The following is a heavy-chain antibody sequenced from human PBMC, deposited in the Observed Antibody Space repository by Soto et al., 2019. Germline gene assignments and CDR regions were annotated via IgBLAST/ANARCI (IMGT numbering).Heavy chain of an antibody. V-gene: IGHV3-21*01. CDR3: ARAEYYDSSGYYYIEKDAFDI. J-gene: IGHJ3*02. Sequence: VGSLRLSCAASGFTFSTYSMNWVRQSPGKGLEWVSSISSSSSYIYYADSLKGRFTISRDNAKNSLYLQMNSLRAEDTAVYYCARAEYYDSSGYYYIEKDAFDIWGQGTMVTVSS. D-gene: IGHD3-22*01. CDR1: GFTFSTYS. CDR2: ISSSSSYI.